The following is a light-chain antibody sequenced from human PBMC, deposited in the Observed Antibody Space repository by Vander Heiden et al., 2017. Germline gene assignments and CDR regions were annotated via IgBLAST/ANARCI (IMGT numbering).Light chain of an antibody. J-gene: IGLJ2*01. Sequence: QSVLTQPPSVSGAPGQRVTLSCTGSSPNIGAGYDVHWYQQLPGTAPKLLIYGNSNRPSGVPDRFSGSKSGTSASLAITGLQAEDEADYDCQSYDSSLSGWVVFGGGTKLTVL. CDR1: SPNIGAGYD. V-gene: IGLV1-40*01. CDR3: QSYDSSLSGWVV. CDR2: GNS.